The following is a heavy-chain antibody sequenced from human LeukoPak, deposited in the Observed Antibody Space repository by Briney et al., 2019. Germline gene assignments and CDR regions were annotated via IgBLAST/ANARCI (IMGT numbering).Heavy chain of an antibody. D-gene: IGHD3-10*01. V-gene: IGHV1-69*05. CDR2: IIPIFGTA. J-gene: IGHJ6*03. Sequence: SVKVSCKASGGTFSSYAISWVRQAPGQGLEWMGGIIPIFGTANYAQKFQGRVTITTDESTSTAYMELSSLRSEDTAVYYCARDREYGSGSYYDYYYYYMDVWGKGATVTVSS. CDR3: ARDREYGSGSYYDYYYYYMDV. CDR1: GGTFSSYA.